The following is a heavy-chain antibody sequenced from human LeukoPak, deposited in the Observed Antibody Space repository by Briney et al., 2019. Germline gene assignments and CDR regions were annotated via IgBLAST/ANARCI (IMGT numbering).Heavy chain of an antibody. J-gene: IGHJ3*02. CDR1: GYSVTSGYY. D-gene: IGHD6-13*01. V-gene: IGHV4-38-2*02. CDR3: ARVPLLSIAAAGNAFDI. CDR2: IYYSGST. Sequence: SETLPLTCTVSGYSVTSGYYWGWIRQPPGKGLEWIGYIYYSGSTYYNPSLKSRVTISVDTSKNQFSLKLSSVTAADTAVYYCARVPLLSIAAAGNAFDIWGQGTMVTVSS.